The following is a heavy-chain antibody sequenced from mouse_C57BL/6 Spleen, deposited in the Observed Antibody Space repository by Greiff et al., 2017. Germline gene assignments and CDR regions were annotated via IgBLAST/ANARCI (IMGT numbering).Heavy chain of an antibody. CDR1: GFNIKDYY. CDR3: ATDDYDAWLAY. V-gene: IGHV14-2*01. J-gene: IGHJ3*01. Sequence: EVQLQQSGAELVKPGASVKLSCTASGFNIKDYYMHWVKQRTEQGLEWLGRIDPEDGETKYAPNFSGKATIKADSSSKTAHLQSSSLTSEDTAVYYCATDDYDAWLAYWGQGTLVTVSA. D-gene: IGHD2-4*01. CDR2: IDPEDGET.